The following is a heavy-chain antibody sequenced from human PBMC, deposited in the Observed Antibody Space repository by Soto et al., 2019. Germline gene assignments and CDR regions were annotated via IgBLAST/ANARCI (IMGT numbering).Heavy chain of an antibody. V-gene: IGHV3-23*01. J-gene: IGHJ4*02. Sequence: EVELLESGGGLVQPEGSLRLSCAASGFTFSTYAMGWVRQAPGKRLEWVSVVSSGGGTHYADSVKGRFTVSRDNSKNTLSLQMSSLRADDTAVYYCAKRRGAGGHFDYWGQGALVTVSS. D-gene: IGHD2-15*01. CDR1: GFTFSTYA. CDR3: AKRRGAGGHFDY. CDR2: VSSGGGT.